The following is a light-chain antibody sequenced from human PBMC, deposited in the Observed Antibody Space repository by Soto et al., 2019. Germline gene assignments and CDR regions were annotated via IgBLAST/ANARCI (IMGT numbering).Light chain of an antibody. CDR3: QQSYSTPMYT. J-gene: IGKJ2*01. CDR2: ATS. V-gene: IGKV1-39*01. Sequence: DIQMTQSPSSLSASVGDRVTITCRASQSISSYLNWYKQKPVKAPKLLIYATSSFQSGVPSRFSGSGSGTDFTLTISSLQPKDFATYYCQQSYSTPMYTFGQGTKLEIK. CDR1: QSISSY.